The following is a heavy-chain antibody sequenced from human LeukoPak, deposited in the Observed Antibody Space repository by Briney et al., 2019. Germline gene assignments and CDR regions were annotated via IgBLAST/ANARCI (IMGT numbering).Heavy chain of an antibody. V-gene: IGHV4-59*08. CDR2: IYYSGST. Sequence: PSETLSLTCSVSGGSISNYYWIWIRQPPGKGLGWIGYIYYSGSTHYNASLKSRLNISVDTSKNQVSLKVSSVTAADTARYYCARGGEDGYSRDAFHDWGQGTMVTVSS. D-gene: IGHD5-18*01. J-gene: IGHJ3*01. CDR3: ARGGEDGYSRDAFHD. CDR1: GGSISNYY.